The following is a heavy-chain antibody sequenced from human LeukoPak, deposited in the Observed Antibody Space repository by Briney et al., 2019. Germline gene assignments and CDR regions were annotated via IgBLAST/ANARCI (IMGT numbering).Heavy chain of an antibody. D-gene: IGHD3-3*01. CDR2: IYYSGST. CDR3: AREGRFDDFWSGYIDY. J-gene: IGHJ4*02. V-gene: IGHV4-31*03. CDR1: GGSISSGGYY. Sequence: PSQTLSLTCTVSGGSISSGGYYWSWIRQHPGKGLEWIGYIYYSGSTYYNPSLKSRATISVDTSKNQFSLKLSSVTAADTAVYYCAREGRFDDFWSGYIDYWGQGTLVTVSS.